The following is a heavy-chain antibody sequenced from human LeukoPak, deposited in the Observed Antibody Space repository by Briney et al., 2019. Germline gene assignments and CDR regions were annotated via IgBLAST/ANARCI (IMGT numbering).Heavy chain of an antibody. D-gene: IGHD3-22*01. CDR1: GYTFTGYY. V-gene: IGHV1-2*02. CDR3: ARVWGKYYYESSGYPVHMPFDY. Sequence: GASVKVSCKASGYTFTGYYMHWVRQAPGQGLEWMGWINPKSGGINYAEKFQGRVTMTRDTSISTAYMELRRLRSDDTAVYYCARVWGKYYYESSGYPVHMPFDYWGQGTLVTVSS. J-gene: IGHJ4*02. CDR2: INPKSGGI.